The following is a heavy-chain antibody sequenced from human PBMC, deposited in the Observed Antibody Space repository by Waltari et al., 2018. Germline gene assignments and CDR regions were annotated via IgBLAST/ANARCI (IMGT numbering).Heavy chain of an antibody. CDR1: GYSISSGYY. D-gene: IGHD3-3*01. CDR3: ARHVDDFWSGFNFDY. J-gene: IGHJ4*02. CDR2: IYHSGST. V-gene: IGHV4-38-2*01. Sequence: QVQLQESGPGLVKPSETLSLPCAVSGYSISSGYYWGWIRQPPGKGWEWIGSIYHSGSTYYNPSLQSRVTISVDTSKNQFSLKLSSVTAADTSVYYCARHVDDFWSGFNFDYWGQGTLVTVSS.